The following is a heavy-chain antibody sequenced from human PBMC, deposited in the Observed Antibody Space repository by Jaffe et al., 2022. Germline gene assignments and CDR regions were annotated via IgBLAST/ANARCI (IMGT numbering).Heavy chain of an antibody. J-gene: IGHJ4*02. CDR2: ISSSGSTI. V-gene: IGHV3-48*03. Sequence: EVQLVESGGGLVQPGGSLRLSCAASGFTFSSYEMNWVRQAPGKGLEWVSYISSSGSTIYYADSVKGRFTISRDNAKNSLYLQMNSLRAEDTAVYYCARDQCPKDHSSGYYYVRGYFDYWGQGTLVTVSS. CDR3: ARDQCPKDHSSGYYYVRGYFDY. CDR1: GFTFSSYE. D-gene: IGHD3-22*01.